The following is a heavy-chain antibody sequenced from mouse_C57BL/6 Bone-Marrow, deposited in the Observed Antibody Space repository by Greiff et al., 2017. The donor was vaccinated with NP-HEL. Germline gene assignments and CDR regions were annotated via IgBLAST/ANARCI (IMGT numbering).Heavy chain of an antibody. CDR3: VRPILPYPCWFAY. V-gene: IGHV10-1*01. CDR1: GFSFNTYA. Sequence: EVQLVESGGGLVQPKGSLKLSCAASGFSFNTYAMNWVRQAPGKGLEWVARIRSKSNNYATYYADSVKDRFTISRDDSESMLYLQMNNLKTEDTAMYYCVRPILPYPCWFAYWGQGTLVTVSA. J-gene: IGHJ3*01. CDR2: IRSKSNNYAT.